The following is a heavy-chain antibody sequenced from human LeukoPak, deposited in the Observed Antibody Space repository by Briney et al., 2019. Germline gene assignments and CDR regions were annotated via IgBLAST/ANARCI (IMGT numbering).Heavy chain of an antibody. J-gene: IGHJ6*03. CDR1: GYSISSGYY. CDR3: VRLYSNYDYMDV. Sequence: KSSETLSLTCTVSGYSISSGYYWGWIRQPPGKGLEWIGSIYYSGTTYYNSSLKSRVTISVDTSQNQFSLKLSSGTAADTAVYYCVRLYSNYDYMDVWGKGTTVTVSS. D-gene: IGHD4-11*01. CDR2: IYYSGTT. V-gene: IGHV4-38-2*02.